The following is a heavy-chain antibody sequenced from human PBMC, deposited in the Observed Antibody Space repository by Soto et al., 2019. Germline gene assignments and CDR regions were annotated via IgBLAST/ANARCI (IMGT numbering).Heavy chain of an antibody. CDR3: ARDCPDYGDSKRDDAFDI. Sequence: PGGSLRLSCAASGFSFSSYSMNWVRQAPGKGLEWVSYISSSSSTIYYADSVKGRFTISRDNAKNSLYLQMNSLRAEDTAVYYCARDCPDYGDSKRDDAFDIWGQGTMVTVSS. J-gene: IGHJ3*02. CDR1: GFSFSSYS. CDR2: ISSSSSTI. D-gene: IGHD4-17*01. V-gene: IGHV3-48*01.